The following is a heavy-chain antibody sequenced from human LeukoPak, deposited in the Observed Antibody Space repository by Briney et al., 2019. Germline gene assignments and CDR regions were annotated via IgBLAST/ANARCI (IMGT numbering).Heavy chain of an antibody. J-gene: IGHJ4*02. CDR2: INAGNGNT. CDR3: ASKPNWDKPFDY. D-gene: IGHD1/OR15-1a*01. Sequence: GASVKVSCKASGYTFTSYAMNWVGQAAGQRLEWMGWINAGNGNTKYSQKFQGRVTITRDTSASTAYMELSSLRSEDTAVYYCASKPNWDKPFDYWGQGILVTVSS. CDR1: GYTFTSYA. V-gene: IGHV1-3*01.